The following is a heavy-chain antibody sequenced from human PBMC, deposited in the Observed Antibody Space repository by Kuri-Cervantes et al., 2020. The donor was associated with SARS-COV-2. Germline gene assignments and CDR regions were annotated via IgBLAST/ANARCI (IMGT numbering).Heavy chain of an antibody. V-gene: IGHV1-18*01. J-gene: IGHJ4*02. Sequence: ASVNVSCKASGGTFSSYAISWVRQAPGQGLEWMGWISAYNCNTNYAQKLQGRVTMTTDTSTSTAYMELRSLRSDDTAVYYCARGFAAAGTIDYWGQGTLVTVSS. CDR3: ARGFAAAGTIDY. CDR1: GGTFSSYA. CDR2: ISAYNCNT. D-gene: IGHD6-13*01.